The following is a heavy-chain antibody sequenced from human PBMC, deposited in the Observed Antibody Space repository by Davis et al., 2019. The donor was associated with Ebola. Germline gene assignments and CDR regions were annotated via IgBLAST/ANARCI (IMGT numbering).Heavy chain of an antibody. CDR1: GFTFRSYA. J-gene: IGHJ2*01. V-gene: IGHV3-23*01. D-gene: IGHD5-24*01. Sequence: GESLKISCAASGFTFRSYAMSWVRQAPGKGLEWVSTISGSGCSTYYADSAKGRFTISRDNSKNTRYLQMNSLRAEDTAIYYCAKEGRDGYNYGWYFDLWGRGTLVTVSS. CDR2: ISGSGCST. CDR3: AKEGRDGYNYGWYFDL.